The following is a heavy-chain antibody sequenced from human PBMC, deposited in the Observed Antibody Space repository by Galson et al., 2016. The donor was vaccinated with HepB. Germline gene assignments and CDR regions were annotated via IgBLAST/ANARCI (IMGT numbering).Heavy chain of an antibody. J-gene: IGHJ4*02. CDR2: INHSGST. Sequence: SETLSLTCAVYGGSFSGSYWSWIRQPPGKGLEWIGEINHSGSTNYNPSLKSRVTISVDTSKNQFSLKLNSVTAADTAVYYCAREDSSSVLFFDYWGQGTLVTVPS. V-gene: IGHV4-34*01. D-gene: IGHD6-6*01. CDR1: GGSFSGSY. CDR3: AREDSSSVLFFDY.